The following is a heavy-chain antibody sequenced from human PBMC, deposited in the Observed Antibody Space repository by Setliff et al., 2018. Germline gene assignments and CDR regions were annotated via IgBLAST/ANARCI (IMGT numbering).Heavy chain of an antibody. V-gene: IGHV5-51*01. CDR3: ARVGAEGYCSGGSCYYFDY. Sequence: PGESLKISCKGSGYSFTNYWIGWVRQMPGKGLEWMGIIYPGDSDTRYSPSFQGQVTISADKSISTAYLQWSSLKASDTAMYYCARVGAEGYCSGGSCYYFDYWGQGTLVTVSS. CDR1: GYSFTNYW. J-gene: IGHJ4*02. D-gene: IGHD2-15*01. CDR2: IYPGDSDT.